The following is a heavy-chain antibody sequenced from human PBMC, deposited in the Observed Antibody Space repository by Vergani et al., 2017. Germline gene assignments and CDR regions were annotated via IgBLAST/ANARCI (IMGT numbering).Heavy chain of an antibody. J-gene: IGHJ4*02. CDR3: ASYYGGVFDY. CDR2: IYTSGST. V-gene: IGHV4-61*02. Sequence: QVQLQESGPGLVKPSQTLSLTCTVSGGSISSGSYYWGWIRQPAGKGLEWIGRIYTSGSTNYNPSLKSRVTISVDTSKNQFSLKLSSVTAADTAVYYCASYYGGVFDYWGQGTLVTVSS. CDR1: GGSISSGSYY. D-gene: IGHD1-26*01.